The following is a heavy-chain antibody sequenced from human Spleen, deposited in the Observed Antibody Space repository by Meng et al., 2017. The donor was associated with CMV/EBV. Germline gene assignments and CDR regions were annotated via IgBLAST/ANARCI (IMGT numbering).Heavy chain of an antibody. Sequence: SGFTFSSYAMSWVRQAPGKGLEWVSAISGSGGSTYYADSVKGRFTISRDNSKNTLYLQMNSLRAEDTAVYYCAKSVGGSYYGCFDYWGQGTLVTVSS. J-gene: IGHJ4*02. D-gene: IGHD1-26*01. CDR3: AKSVGGSYYGCFDY. V-gene: IGHV3-23*01. CDR2: ISGSGGST. CDR1: GFTFSSYA.